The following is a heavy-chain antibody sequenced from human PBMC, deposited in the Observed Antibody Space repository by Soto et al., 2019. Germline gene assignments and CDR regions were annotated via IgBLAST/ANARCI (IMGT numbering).Heavy chain of an antibody. D-gene: IGHD1-7*01. CDR2: SSATGAGT. CDR1: GFTFSSYG. J-gene: IGHJ4*02. CDR3: AKDRRAGGNYGFYSDF. Sequence: EVQLLESGGGLVQPGGSLRLSCAASGFTFSSYGMTWVRQAPGKGLEWVSFSSATGAGTYYADSVKGRFTISRNNSKNQEYLQMTRLRADDTGSYYWAKDRRAGGNYGFYSDFWGQGALVIVSS. V-gene: IGHV3-23*01.